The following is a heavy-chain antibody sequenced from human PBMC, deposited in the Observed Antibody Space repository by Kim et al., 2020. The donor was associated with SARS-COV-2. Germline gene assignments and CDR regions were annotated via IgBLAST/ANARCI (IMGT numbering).Heavy chain of an antibody. CDR2: ISYDGSNK. CDR3: ASNPVAKSAFSYWYFDL. CDR1: GFTFSRYG. V-gene: IGHV3-33*05. J-gene: IGHJ2*01. Sequence: GGSLRLSCAASGFTFSRYGIHWVRQAPGKGLEWVAVISYDGSNKYYADSVKGRFTISRDNSKNTVYLQMNSLRAEDTAVYYCASNPVAKSAFSYWYFDL. D-gene: IGHD2-2*01.